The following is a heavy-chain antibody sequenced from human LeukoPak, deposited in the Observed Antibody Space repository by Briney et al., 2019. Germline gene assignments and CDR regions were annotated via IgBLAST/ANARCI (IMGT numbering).Heavy chain of an antibody. V-gene: IGHV3-74*01. CDR1: GFTFSSYW. Sequence: GGSLRLSCSASGFTFSSYWMHWVRQAPGKGLVWVSRINSDGSSTSYADSVKGRFTISRDNAKNTLYLQMNSLRAEDTAVYYCARGPLTRLYYYYGMDVWGKGTTVTVSS. J-gene: IGHJ6*04. CDR2: INSDGSST. CDR3: ARGPLTRLYYYYGMDV. D-gene: IGHD1-1*01.